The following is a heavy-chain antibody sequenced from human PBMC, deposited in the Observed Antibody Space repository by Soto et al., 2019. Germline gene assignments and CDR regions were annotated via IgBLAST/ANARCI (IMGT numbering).Heavy chain of an antibody. CDR2: ISAYNGNT. CDR1: GYTFTSYG. J-gene: IGHJ6*03. Sequence: ASVKVSCKASGYTFTSYGISGVRQAPGQGLEWMGWISAYNGNTNYAQKLQGRVTMTTDTSTSTAYMELRSLRSDDTAVYYCARVSYSYYYYYMDVWGKGTTVTVSS. V-gene: IGHV1-18*01. CDR3: ARVSYSYYYYYMDV.